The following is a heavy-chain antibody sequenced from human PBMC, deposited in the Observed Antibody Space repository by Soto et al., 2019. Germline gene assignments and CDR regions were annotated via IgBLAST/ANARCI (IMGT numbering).Heavy chain of an antibody. Sequence: GGSLRLSCAASGFTFSSYSMNWVRQAPGKGLEWVSSISSSSSYIYYADSVKGRFTISRDNAKNSLYLQMNSLRAEDTAVYYCARDLRGLQSQGFYFDYWGQGTLVTVSS. V-gene: IGHV3-21*01. CDR1: GFTFSSYS. CDR3: ARDLRGLQSQGFYFDY. D-gene: IGHD4-4*01. CDR2: ISSSSSYI. J-gene: IGHJ4*02.